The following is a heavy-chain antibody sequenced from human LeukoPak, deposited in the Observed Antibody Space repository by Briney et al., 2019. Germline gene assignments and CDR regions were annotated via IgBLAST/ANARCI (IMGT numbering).Heavy chain of an antibody. D-gene: IGHD3-22*01. CDR1: GFTVSSNY. CDR2: IYTGGRT. V-gene: IGHV3-66*01. J-gene: IGHJ4*02. Sequence: GGSLRLSCAASGFTVSSNYMSWVRQAPGKGLEWVSVIYTGGRTYYADSVKGRFTISRDNSKNTLYLQMNSLRAEDTAVYYCARDPYDSSGYYYNWGQGTLVTVSS. CDR3: ARDPYDSSGYYYN.